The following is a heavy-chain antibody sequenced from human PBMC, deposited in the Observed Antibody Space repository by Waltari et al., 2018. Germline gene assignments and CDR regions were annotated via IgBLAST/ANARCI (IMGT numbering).Heavy chain of an antibody. CDR2: IYYSGST. CDR1: GGSISSSSYY. CDR3: ARSRDSTSFDY. Sequence: QLQLQESGPGLVKPSETLSLPCTVPGGSISSSSYYWGWIRQPPGKGLEWIGSIYYSGSTYYNPSLKSRVTISVDTSKNQFSLKLSSVTAADTAVYYCARSRDSTSFDYWGQGTLVTVSS. D-gene: IGHD3-22*01. V-gene: IGHV4-39*01. J-gene: IGHJ4*02.